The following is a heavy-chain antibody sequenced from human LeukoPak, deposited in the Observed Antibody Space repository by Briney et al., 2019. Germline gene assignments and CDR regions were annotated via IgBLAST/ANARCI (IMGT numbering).Heavy chain of an antibody. Sequence: PSETLSLTCAVYGGSFSGFFWSWIRQPPGKGLEWIGEINHSGCTNYNPSLKSRVTISVDTSKNQFSLKLSSVTAADTAVYYCARGRNHYDILTGYKPFDYWGQGTLVTVSS. CDR1: GGSFSGFF. D-gene: IGHD3-9*01. V-gene: IGHV4-34*01. CDR2: INHSGCT. CDR3: ARGRNHYDILTGYKPFDY. J-gene: IGHJ4*02.